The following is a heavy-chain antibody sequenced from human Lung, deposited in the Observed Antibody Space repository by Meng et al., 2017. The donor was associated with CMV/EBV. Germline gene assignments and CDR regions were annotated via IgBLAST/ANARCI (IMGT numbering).Heavy chain of an antibody. V-gene: IGHV4-34*01. J-gene: IGHJ4*02. CDR3: ARAYNTGHTPIEY. Sequence: SXTXSLXCAVYGGSFSGYFWSGIRQPPGRGLEWIGEIDHSGRANDNPSLKSRVTISVDTYKNQFSLKLTSLTAANTAVYYGARAYNTGHTPIEYWRQGALVTVSS. D-gene: IGHD1-1*01. CDR2: IDHSGRA. CDR1: GGSFSGYF.